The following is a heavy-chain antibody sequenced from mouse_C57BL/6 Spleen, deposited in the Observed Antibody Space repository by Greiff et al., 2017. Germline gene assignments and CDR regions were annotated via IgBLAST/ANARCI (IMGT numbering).Heavy chain of an antibody. J-gene: IGHJ1*03. CDR3: ARDKNYSRYVDV. V-gene: IGHV5-4*01. D-gene: IGHD2-12*01. CDR1: GFTFSSYA. Sequence: DVMLVESGGGLVKPGGSLKLSCAASGFTFSSYAMSWVRQTPEKRLEWVATISDGGSYTYYPDNVKGRFTISRDNAKNNLYLQMSHLKSEDTAMYYCARDKNYSRYVDVWGTGTTVTVSS. CDR2: ISDGGSYT.